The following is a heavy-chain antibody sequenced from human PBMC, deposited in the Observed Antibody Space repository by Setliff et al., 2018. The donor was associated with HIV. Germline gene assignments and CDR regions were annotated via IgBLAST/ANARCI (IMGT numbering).Heavy chain of an antibody. D-gene: IGHD3-16*01. Sequence: PSETLSLTCTVSGGSITSYYWSWIRQPAGKGLEWFGRIYISGSTNYNPSFESRVTMSIDTSKNQFSLKLSSVTAADTAVYYCARGGETGSFDYWGQGTLVTVSS. CDR3: ARGGETGSFDY. J-gene: IGHJ4*02. CDR1: GGSITSYY. CDR2: IYISGST. V-gene: IGHV4-4*07.